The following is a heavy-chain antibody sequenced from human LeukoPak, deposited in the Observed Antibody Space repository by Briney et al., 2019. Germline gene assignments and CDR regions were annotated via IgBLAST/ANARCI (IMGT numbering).Heavy chain of an antibody. CDR1: AFKFSSYA. D-gene: IGHD2/OR15-2a*01. V-gene: IGHV3-23*01. Sequence: GGSLRLSCAASAFKFSSYAMNWVRQAPGKGLEWVAGISGGGAGTYYVDSVKGRFTVSRDNSKNTLYLQMNSLGAEDTAVYYCAKLVSTTQMGDYWGQGTPVTVSS. J-gene: IGHJ4*02. CDR2: ISGGGAGT. CDR3: AKLVSTTQMGDY.